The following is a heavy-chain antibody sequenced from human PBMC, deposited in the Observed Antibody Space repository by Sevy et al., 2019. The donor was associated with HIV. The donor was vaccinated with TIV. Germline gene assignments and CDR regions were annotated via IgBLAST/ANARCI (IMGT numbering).Heavy chain of an antibody. CDR3: AATTDTFFGVVLMNNWFDP. V-gene: IGHV1-58*01. CDR1: AFTFSTSA. CDR2: IVVGSGST. D-gene: IGHD3-3*01. Sequence: ASVKVSCKASAFTFSTSAVQWVRQSRGQRLEWIGWIVVGSGSTNYAQKFQGRVTFTMDMSTNTASMEMSSLRSDDTAVYYWAATTDTFFGVVLMNNWFDPWGQGTLVTVSS. J-gene: IGHJ5*02.